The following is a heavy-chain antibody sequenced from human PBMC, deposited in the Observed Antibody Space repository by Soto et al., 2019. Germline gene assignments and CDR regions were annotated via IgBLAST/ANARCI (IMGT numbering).Heavy chain of an antibody. Sequence: EVQLVESGGGLVKPGGSLRLSCAASGFTFSNALMTWVRQAPGKGLEWVGRVKSKSEGGTTDYAAPVKGRFTISRDDSENTLYLHMNSLKAEDTGMYCGTTGSTGRDYCGQGTLVTVSS. CDR2: VKSKSEGGTT. CDR1: GFTFSNAL. V-gene: IGHV3-15*01. CDR3: TTGSTGRDY. J-gene: IGHJ4*02. D-gene: IGHD3-10*01.